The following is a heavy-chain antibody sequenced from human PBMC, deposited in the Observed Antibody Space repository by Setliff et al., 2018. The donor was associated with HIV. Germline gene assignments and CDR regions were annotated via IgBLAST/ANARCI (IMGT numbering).Heavy chain of an antibody. J-gene: IGHJ4*02. CDR2: TTNKADSYNT. CDR3: VRGLGSEFDY. Sequence: QPGGSLRLSCAASGFTFSDHYMHWVRQAPGKGLEWVGRTTNKADSYNTNYAASVKGRFTIARDDSKKSLYLQMNSLKIEDTAVYYCVRGLGSEFDYWGQGTLVTVSS. CDR1: GFTFSDHY. V-gene: IGHV3-72*01. D-gene: IGHD2-15*01.